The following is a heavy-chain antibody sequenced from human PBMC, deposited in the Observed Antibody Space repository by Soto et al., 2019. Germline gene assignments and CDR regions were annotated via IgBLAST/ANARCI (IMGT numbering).Heavy chain of an antibody. CDR3: ARSHDILTGFSSPHFDY. D-gene: IGHD3-9*01. CDR2: IYYSGST. CDR1: GDSVSSYY. J-gene: IGHJ4*02. Sequence: QVQLQESGPGLVKPSETLSLTCTVSGDSVSSYYWSWIRQPPGKGLEWIGYIYYSGSTNYNHSLKSRVTISVDTSKNQFSLKLSSVTAADTAVYYCARSHDILTGFSSPHFDYWGQGTLVTVSS. V-gene: IGHV4-59*02.